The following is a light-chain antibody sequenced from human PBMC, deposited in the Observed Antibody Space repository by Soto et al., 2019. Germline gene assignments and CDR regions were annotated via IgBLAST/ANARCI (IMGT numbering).Light chain of an antibody. CDR3: TSGTTSPTII. Sequence: QSVLTQPASVSGSPGQSITISCTGTSSDIGAYNFVSWYQQHPGKAPKLMLYDVNIRPSGVSNRFSGSKSGNTASLTISGLQAKDEADYYSTSGTTSPTIIFGGGTK. CDR1: SSDIGAYNF. V-gene: IGLV2-14*03. J-gene: IGLJ2*01. CDR2: DVN.